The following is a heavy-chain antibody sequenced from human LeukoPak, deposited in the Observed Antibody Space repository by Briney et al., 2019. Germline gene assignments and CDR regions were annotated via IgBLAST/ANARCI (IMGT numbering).Heavy chain of an antibody. J-gene: IGHJ6*02. CDR2: ISFDGATK. Sequence: PGGSLRLSCAASGFTFNNYGMHWVRQSPGKGLEWVAVISFDGATKYYADSVKGRLTISRDNSKNTLYLQVNSLRAEDTAVYYCARDRGYFYYGMDVWGQGTTVIVSS. V-gene: IGHV3-30*03. CDR1: GFTFNNYG. CDR3: ARDRGYFYYGMDV. D-gene: IGHD2-15*01.